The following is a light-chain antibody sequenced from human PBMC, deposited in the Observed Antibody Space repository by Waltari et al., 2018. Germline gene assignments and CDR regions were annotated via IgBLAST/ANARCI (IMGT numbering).Light chain of an antibody. Sequence: EIVMTQSPATLSVSPGERATLSCRASQRINSNLACYQQKPGQAPRLLIYAASTRATGIPARFAGTGSGTEFTLTISSLQSEDFAVYYCQQYNNWPRTFGQGTKVEIK. CDR1: QRINSN. CDR2: AAS. V-gene: IGKV3D-15*01. J-gene: IGKJ1*01. CDR3: QQYNNWPRT.